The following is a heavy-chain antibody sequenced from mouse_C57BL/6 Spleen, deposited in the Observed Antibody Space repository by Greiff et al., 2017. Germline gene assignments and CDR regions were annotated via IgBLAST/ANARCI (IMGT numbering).Heavy chain of an antibody. D-gene: IGHD2-5*01. CDR3: ADSNYRTWFAC. J-gene: IGHJ3*01. Sequence: EVMLVESGGGLVKPGGSLKLSCAASGFTFSDYGMHWVRQAPEKGLEWVAYISSGSSTIYYADTVKGRFTISRDNAKNTLFLQMTSLRSEDTAMXYCADSNYRTWFACWGQGTLVTVSA. CDR1: GFTFSDYG. CDR2: ISSGSSTI. V-gene: IGHV5-17*01.